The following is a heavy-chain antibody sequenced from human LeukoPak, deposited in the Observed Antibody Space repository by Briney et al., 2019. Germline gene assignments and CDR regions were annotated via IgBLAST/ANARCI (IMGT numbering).Heavy chain of an antibody. Sequence: PSETLSLTCTVSGGSISSSGYYWGWIRQPPGKGLKWIGSIHYSGSTYYNPSLKSRVTISVDTSKNQFSLKLRSVTAADTAVYYCARSNYSSGFYFDYWGQGTLVTVSS. CDR2: IHYSGST. CDR1: GGSISSSGYY. J-gene: IGHJ4*02. V-gene: IGHV4-39*01. CDR3: ARSNYSSGFYFDY. D-gene: IGHD6-19*01.